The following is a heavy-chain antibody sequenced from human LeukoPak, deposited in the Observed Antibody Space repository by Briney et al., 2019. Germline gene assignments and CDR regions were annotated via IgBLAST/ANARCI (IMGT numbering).Heavy chain of an antibody. D-gene: IGHD5-18*01. CDR2: INPNSGGT. V-gene: IGHV1-2*02. CDR1: GYTFTGYY. J-gene: IGHJ6*03. Sequence: GASVKVSCKASGYTFTGYYMHWVRQAPGQWLEWMGWINPNSGGTNYAQKFQGRVTMTRDTSISTAYMELSRLRSDDTAVYYCARGAAKVYYYYYMDVWGKGTTVTVSS. CDR3: ARGAAKVYYYYYMDV.